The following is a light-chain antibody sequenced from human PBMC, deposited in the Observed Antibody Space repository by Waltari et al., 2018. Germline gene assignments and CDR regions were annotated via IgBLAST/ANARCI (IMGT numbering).Light chain of an antibody. CDR3: MQATHWPHT. J-gene: IGKJ2*01. V-gene: IGKV2-30*02. CDR2: RVS. CDR1: QGLVQTDGNIY. Sequence: DVVMTQSLLSLPVTLGESADVACMSSQGLVQTDGNIYLNWFQQRPGQSTRRLIYRVSNRDSGVPDRFSGSGSGTDFTLKISRVEAEDVGVFYCMQATHWPHTFGQGTKLEIK.